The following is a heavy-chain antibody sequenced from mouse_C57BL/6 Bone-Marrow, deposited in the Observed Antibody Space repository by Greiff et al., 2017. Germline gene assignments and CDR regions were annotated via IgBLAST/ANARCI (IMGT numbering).Heavy chain of an antibody. J-gene: IGHJ2*01. CDR2: LDPETGGT. CDR3: TRRTWKGDY. V-gene: IGHV1-15*01. Sequence: QVQLKESGAELVRPGASVTLSCKASGYTFTDYEMHWVKQTPVHGLAWIGALDPETGGTASNQKFKGKAILTADKSSSPSYMGLRSLTSEDSAVYYCTRRTWKGDYWGQGTTLTVSS. CDR1: GYTFTDYE.